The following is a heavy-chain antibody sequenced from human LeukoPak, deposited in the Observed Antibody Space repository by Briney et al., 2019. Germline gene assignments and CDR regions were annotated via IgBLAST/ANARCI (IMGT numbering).Heavy chain of an antibody. CDR3: ARVITFGGVIVTSRGYYDY. CDR2: INHSGST. D-gene: IGHD3-16*02. Sequence: SETLSLTCAVYGGSLSGYYRSWIRQSPGKGLEWIGEINHSGSTNYNPSLKSRVTISVDTSKNQFSLKLSSVTAADTAVYYCARVITFGGVIVTSRGYYDYWGQGTLVTVSS. J-gene: IGHJ4*02. CDR1: GGSLSGYY. V-gene: IGHV4-34*01.